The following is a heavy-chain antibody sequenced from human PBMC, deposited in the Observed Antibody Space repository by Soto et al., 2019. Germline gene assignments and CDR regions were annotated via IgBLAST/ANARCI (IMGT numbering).Heavy chain of an antibody. V-gene: IGHV3-48*04. J-gene: IGHJ4*02. CDR2: ISDSSNTI. CDR1: GFTFSSYG. Sequence: PGGSLRLSCAASGFTFSSYGMSWVRQAPGKGLEWLSYISDSSNTIYYADSVKGRFTISRDNAKNSLYLQMNSLRAEDTAVYYCTRELGYWGQGTLVTVSS. CDR3: TRELGY.